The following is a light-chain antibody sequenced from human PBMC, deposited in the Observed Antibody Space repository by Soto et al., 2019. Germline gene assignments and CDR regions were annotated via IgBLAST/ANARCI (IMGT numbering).Light chain of an antibody. CDR1: QSISSH. J-gene: IGKJ1*01. CDR2: AAY. CDR3: QQSYSPPWT. V-gene: IGKV1-39*01. Sequence: DIQMTQSPSSLSASVGDRVTITCRASQSISSHLNWYQKKPGKAPKGLIYAAYSLQSVVPSRFSGSGSGTDFTLTISRLQPEDFATYDCQQSYSPPWTFGQGTEVAI.